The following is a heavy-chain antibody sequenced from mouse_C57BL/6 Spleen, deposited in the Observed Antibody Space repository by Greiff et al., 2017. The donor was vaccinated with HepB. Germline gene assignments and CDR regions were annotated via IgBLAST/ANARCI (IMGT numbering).Heavy chain of an antibody. CDR2: ISNGGGST. Sequence: EVKLMESGGGLVQPGGSLKLSCAASGFTFSDYYMYWVRQTPEKRLEWVAYISNGGGSTYYPDTVKGRFTISRDNAKNTLYLQMSRLKSEDTAMYYCARHSNSYFDYWGQGTTLTVSS. V-gene: IGHV5-12*01. CDR3: ARHSNSYFDY. CDR1: GFTFSDYY. D-gene: IGHD2-5*01. J-gene: IGHJ2*01.